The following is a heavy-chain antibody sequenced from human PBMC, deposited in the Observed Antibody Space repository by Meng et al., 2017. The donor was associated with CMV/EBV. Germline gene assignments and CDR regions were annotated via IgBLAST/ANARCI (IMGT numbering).Heavy chain of an antibody. D-gene: IGHD5-24*01. CDR2: ISSRSTYI. CDR3: ARTNGYLPSYFDY. V-gene: IGHV3-21*01. CDR1: GFTFSAYS. Sequence: ASGFTFSAYSMNWVRQAPGKGLEWVPSISSRSTYIYYADSVKGRFTISRDNAKDSLSLQMSSLRAEDTAMYYCARTNGYLPSYFDYWGQGTLVTVSS. J-gene: IGHJ4*02.